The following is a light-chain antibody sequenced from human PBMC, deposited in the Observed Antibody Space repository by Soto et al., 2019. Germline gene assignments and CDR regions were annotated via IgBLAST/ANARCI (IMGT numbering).Light chain of an antibody. CDR1: QSLNGW. J-gene: IGKJ1*01. V-gene: IGKV1-5*03. CDR2: KVS. Sequence: DIQMTQSPSTLSASVGDRVTITCRASQSLNGWLAWFQKKPGKAPKVLIYKVSNLESGVPLRFSGSGSETESTLTISSLQPDDFATYYCQQYNSNWWTFGQGTKVEIK. CDR3: QQYNSNWWT.